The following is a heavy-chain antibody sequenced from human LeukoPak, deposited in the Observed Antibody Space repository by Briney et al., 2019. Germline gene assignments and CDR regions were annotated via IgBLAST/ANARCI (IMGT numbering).Heavy chain of an antibody. Sequence: GGSLRLSCAASGFTFSIYSMNWVRQAPGKGLEWVSSISSSSSYIFYADSVKGRFTISRDNAKNSLYLQMNSLTAEDTAMYYCARGGVEYGRSSGVDYWGQGTLVTVSS. CDR2: ISSSSSYI. CDR1: GFTFSIYS. J-gene: IGHJ4*02. D-gene: IGHD6-6*01. V-gene: IGHV3-21*01. CDR3: ARGGVEYGRSSGVDY.